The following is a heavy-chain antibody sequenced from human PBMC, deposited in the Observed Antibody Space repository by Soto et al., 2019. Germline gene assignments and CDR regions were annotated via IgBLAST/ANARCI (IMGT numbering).Heavy chain of an antibody. D-gene: IGHD2-2*01. CDR3: AAEVCTSCAQYYYGMDV. V-gene: IGHV1-58*02. J-gene: IGHJ6*02. CDR1: GFTFTSSA. Sequence: SVKVSCKASGFTFTSSAMQWVRQARGQRLEWIGWIVVGSGNTNYAQKFQERVTITRDMSTSTAYTELSSLRSEDTAVYYCAAEVCTSCAQYYYGMDVWGQGTRVTVSS. CDR2: IVVGSGNT.